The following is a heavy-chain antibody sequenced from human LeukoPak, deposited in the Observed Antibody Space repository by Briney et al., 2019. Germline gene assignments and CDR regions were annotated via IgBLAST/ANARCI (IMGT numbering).Heavy chain of an antibody. D-gene: IGHD3-10*01. Sequence: GGSLRLSCAASGFTFSSYGMSWVRQAPGKGLEWVSTIGGSGGSTYYADSVKGRFTISRDNSKNTLYLQMNSLRAEDTAVYYCARKAGYYYGSGDYWGQGTLVTVSS. CDR1: GFTFSSYG. CDR3: ARKAGYYYGSGDY. V-gene: IGHV3-23*01. CDR2: IGGSGGST. J-gene: IGHJ4*02.